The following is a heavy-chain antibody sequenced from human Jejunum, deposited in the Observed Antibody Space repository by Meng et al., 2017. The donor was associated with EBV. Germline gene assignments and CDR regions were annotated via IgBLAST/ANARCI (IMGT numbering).Heavy chain of an antibody. J-gene: IGHJ5*02. CDR1: GYTFTSSG. D-gene: IGHD2-8*02. CDR3: ARVRPGGGWFDP. Sequence: QGQLVQSGSDLKKPGASVKVSCKASGYTFTSSGINWVRQSPGQGLEWMGWINTNTGYPTYAQDFTGRFVFSLDTSVSTAYLQITSLSTEDNAVYYCARVRPGGGWFDPWGQGTLVTVSS. V-gene: IGHV7-4-1*02. CDR2: INTNTGYP.